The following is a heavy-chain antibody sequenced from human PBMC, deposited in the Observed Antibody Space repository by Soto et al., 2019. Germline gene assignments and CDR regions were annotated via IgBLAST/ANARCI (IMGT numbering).Heavy chain of an antibody. CDR2: IKSKTDGGTT. CDR3: TTVSFGFGTRSTVDY. CDR1: GFTFSNAW. D-gene: IGHD1-7*01. J-gene: IGHJ4*02. Sequence: PGGSLRLSCAASGFTFSNAWMSWVRQAPGKGLEWVGRIKSKTDGGTTDYAAPVKGRFTISRDDSKNTLYLQMNSLKTEDTAVYYCTTVSFGFGTRSTVDYWGQGTLVTVSS. V-gene: IGHV3-15*01.